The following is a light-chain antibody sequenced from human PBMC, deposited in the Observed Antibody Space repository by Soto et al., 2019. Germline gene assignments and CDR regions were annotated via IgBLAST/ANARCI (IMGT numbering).Light chain of an antibody. J-gene: IGKJ1*01. CDR1: QSISDT. V-gene: IGKV3-15*01. CDR2: GAS. CDR3: QQYNNWPWT. Sequence: EIVLTQSPGTLSLSPGERATLSCRASQSISDTLAWYQQKPGQAPRLLIHGASTRATGFPARFSGSGSGTDFTLTISSLQSEDFAVYYCQQYNNWPWTSGQVTTVDIK.